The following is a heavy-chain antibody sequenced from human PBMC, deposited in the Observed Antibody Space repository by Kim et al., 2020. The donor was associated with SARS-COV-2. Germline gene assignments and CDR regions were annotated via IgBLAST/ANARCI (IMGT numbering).Heavy chain of an antibody. J-gene: IGHJ6*02. CDR3: AREGLNYYGMDV. V-gene: IGHV4-59*01. Sequence: NSNPSLKSRVTISVDTSKNQFSLKLSSVTAADTAVYYCAREGLNYYGMDVWGQGTTVTVSS. D-gene: IGHD6-19*01.